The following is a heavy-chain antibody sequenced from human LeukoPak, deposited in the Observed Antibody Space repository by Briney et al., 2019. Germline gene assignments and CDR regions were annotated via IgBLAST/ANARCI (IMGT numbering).Heavy chain of an antibody. CDR1: GGSLSDYF. Sequence: SETLSLTCTVSGGSLSDYFWTWMRQPAGKGLEWIGRMSTSGSTNYNPSPKSRVTMSVNTSKNRFSLELNSVTAADTAVYYCARRYCTSTTCYYGAFDIWGQGTMVTVSS. J-gene: IGHJ3*02. D-gene: IGHD2-8*01. V-gene: IGHV4-4*07. CDR3: ARRYCTSTTCYYGAFDI. CDR2: MSTSGST.